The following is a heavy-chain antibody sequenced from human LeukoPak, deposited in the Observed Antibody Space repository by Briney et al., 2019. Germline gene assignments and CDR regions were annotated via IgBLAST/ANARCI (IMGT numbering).Heavy chain of an antibody. J-gene: IGHJ3*02. CDR3: ARGSHYSDASGFAFDI. CDR2: IHYSGTT. V-gene: IGHV4-31*03. CDR1: GGPLSGSVYY. Sequence: PSETLSLTCTVSGGPLSGSVYYWNWIRQHPGKGLEWIGYIHYSGTTYYNSSLKSRLTISRDVSKNQFSLRLSSVTVADTAVYYCARGSHYSDASGFAFDIWGQGTVVTVSS. D-gene: IGHD3-22*01.